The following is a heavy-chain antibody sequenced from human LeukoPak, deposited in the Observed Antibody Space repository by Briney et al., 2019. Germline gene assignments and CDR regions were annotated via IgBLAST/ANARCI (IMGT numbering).Heavy chain of an antibody. Sequence: GGSLRLSCAASGFTFSSYAMSWVRQAPGKGLEWVSAISGSGGSTYYADSVKGRFTISRDNSKNTLYLQMNSLRDEDTAVYYCAKDRSGSYTLDYWGQGTLVTVSS. J-gene: IGHJ4*02. D-gene: IGHD1-26*01. CDR3: AKDRSGSYTLDY. V-gene: IGHV3-23*01. CDR1: GFTFSSYA. CDR2: ISGSGGST.